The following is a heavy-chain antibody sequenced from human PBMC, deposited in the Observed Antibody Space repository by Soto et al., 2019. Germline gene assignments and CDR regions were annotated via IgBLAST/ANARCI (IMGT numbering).Heavy chain of an antibody. J-gene: IGHJ4*02. D-gene: IGHD2-15*01. V-gene: IGHV4-31*03. CDR2: IYYSGST. Sequence: QVQLQESGPGLVKPSQTLSLTCTVSGGSISSGGYYWSWIRQHPGKGLEWIGYIYYSGSTYSNPSLKSRVTISVDTAKNQFSLKRSSVTAAVTAVYYCARGICSGGSCYSWFFDYWGQGTLVTVSS. CDR3: ARGICSGGSCYSWFFDY. CDR1: GGSISSGGYY.